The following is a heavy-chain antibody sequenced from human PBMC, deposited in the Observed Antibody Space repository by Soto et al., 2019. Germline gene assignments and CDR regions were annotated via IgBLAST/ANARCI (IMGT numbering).Heavy chain of an antibody. CDR2: LYYSGTT. D-gene: IGHD3-16*01. Sequence: QVQLQESGPGLVKPSETLSLTCAVSGDSVSNDNYYWSWIRQPPGKGLEWIGYLYYSGTTNYNFFPKSRLGLAVALSKNQFSLKVASVTAADTGVYFWSRSQRGRTAFTFDYWGQGALVTVSS. V-gene: IGHV4-61*01. CDR1: GDSVSNDNYY. J-gene: IGHJ4*02. CDR3: SRSQRGRTAFTFDY.